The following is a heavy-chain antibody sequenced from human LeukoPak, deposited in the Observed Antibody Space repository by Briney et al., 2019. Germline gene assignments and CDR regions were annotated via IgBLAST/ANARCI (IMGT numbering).Heavy chain of an antibody. Sequence: PGGSLRLSCAASGFTFSGNAMHWVRQAPGKGLEWVTILSYDGNNKYYADSVKGRFTISRDTSKNTLYLQMNSLRAEDTAVYFCARDGDYDYIWGSLRYNSRLDYWGQGTLVTVS. V-gene: IGHV3-30*04. CDR3: ARDGDYDYIWGSLRYNSRLDY. J-gene: IGHJ4*02. D-gene: IGHD3-16*02. CDR1: GFTFSGNA. CDR2: LSYDGNNK.